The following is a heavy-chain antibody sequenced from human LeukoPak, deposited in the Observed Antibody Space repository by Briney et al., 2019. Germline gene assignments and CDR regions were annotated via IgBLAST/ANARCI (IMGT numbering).Heavy chain of an antibody. D-gene: IGHD3-22*01. CDR3: ARTFYAPYYDSSADWFDL. Sequence: SETLSLTCTVSGNSISSYYWSWIRQPPGKGLEWIGYIYYSGSTNYNPSLKSRVTISVDTSKNQFSLKLSSVTAADTAVYYCARTFYAPYYDSSADWFDLWGQGNLVTVSS. V-gene: IGHV4-59*01. CDR1: GNSISSYY. CDR2: IYYSGST. J-gene: IGHJ5*02.